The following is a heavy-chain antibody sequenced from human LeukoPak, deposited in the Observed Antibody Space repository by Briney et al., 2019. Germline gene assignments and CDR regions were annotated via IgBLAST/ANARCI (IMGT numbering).Heavy chain of an antibody. CDR1: GFTFSSYS. CDR2: ISSSSSYL. Sequence: GGSLRLSCAASGFTFSSYSMNWVRQAPGKGLEWVSSISSSSSYLYYADSVKGRFTISRDNAKNSLYLQMNSLRAEDTAVYYCAKDRGWELRYFDYWGQGTLVTVSS. CDR3: AKDRGWELRYFDY. J-gene: IGHJ4*02. V-gene: IGHV3-21*01. D-gene: IGHD1-26*01.